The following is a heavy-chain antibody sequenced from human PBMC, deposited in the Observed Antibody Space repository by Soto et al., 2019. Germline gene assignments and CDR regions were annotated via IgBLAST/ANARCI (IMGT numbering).Heavy chain of an antibody. Sequence: EVQLVESGGGLVQAGGSLRLSCAASGFDFSGYYMSWVRQAPGKGLEWVAYINQDASEKYYVDSVEGRFTISRDNAKNSLYLHMNSLRAEDTAVYYCTRDRGIGSLGYYRYWGQGTLVTVSS. CDR2: INQDASEK. CDR3: TRDRGIGSLGYYRY. D-gene: IGHD3-22*01. J-gene: IGHJ4*02. CDR1: GFDFSGYY. V-gene: IGHV3-7*01.